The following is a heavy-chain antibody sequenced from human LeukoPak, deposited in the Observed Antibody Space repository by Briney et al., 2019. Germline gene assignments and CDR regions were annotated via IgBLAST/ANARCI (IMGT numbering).Heavy chain of an antibody. D-gene: IGHD3-10*01. J-gene: IGHJ6*04. Sequence: SGTLSLTCAVSGGSISSSNWWSWVRQPPGKGLEWIGEIYHSGSTNYNPSLKSRVTISVDKSKNQFSLKLSSVTAADTAVYYCARVQDGMVRGDNGMDVWGKGTTVTVSS. CDR3: ARVQDGMVRGDNGMDV. CDR2: IYHSGST. V-gene: IGHV4-4*02. CDR1: GGSISSSNW.